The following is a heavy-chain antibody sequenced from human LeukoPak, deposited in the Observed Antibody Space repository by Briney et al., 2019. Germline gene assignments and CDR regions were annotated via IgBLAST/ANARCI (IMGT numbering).Heavy chain of an antibody. CDR3: AKGQRITIFGVVDYFDY. D-gene: IGHD3-3*01. J-gene: IGHJ4*02. CDR1: GFTFSSYA. V-gene: IGHV3-23*01. CDR2: ISGSGGST. Sequence: GGSLRLSCAASGFTFSSYAMSWVRQAPGKGLEWVSAISGSGGSTYYADSVKGRFTISRDNSKNTLYLQMNCLRAEDTAVYYCAKGQRITIFGVVDYFDYWGQGTLVTVSS.